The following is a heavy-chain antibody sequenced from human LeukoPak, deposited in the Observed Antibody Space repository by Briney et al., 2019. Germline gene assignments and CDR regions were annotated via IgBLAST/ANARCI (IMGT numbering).Heavy chain of an antibody. CDR3: ARVGQYYYGSGSYSMDV. V-gene: IGHV1-8*01. J-gene: IGHJ6*02. CDR1: GYTFTSYD. Sequence: ASVKVSCKASGYTFTSYDINWVRQATGQGLEWMGWMNPNSGNTGYAQKFQGRVTMTRNTPISTAYMELSSLRSEDTAVYYCARVGQYYYGSGSYSMDVWGQGTTVTVSS. CDR2: MNPNSGNT. D-gene: IGHD3-10*01.